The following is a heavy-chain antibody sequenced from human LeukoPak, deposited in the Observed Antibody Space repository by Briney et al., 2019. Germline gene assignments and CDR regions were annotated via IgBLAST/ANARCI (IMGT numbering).Heavy chain of an antibody. Sequence: SETLSLTCTVSGGSISSYYWIWIRQPPGKGLEWIGYIYYSGSTNYNPSLKSRVTISVDTSKNQFSLKLSSVTAADTAVYYCARIDYYDSSGYYYPSFDYWGQGTLVTVSS. CDR3: ARIDYYDSSGYYYPSFDY. CDR1: GGSISSYY. CDR2: IYYSGST. V-gene: IGHV4-59*01. D-gene: IGHD3-22*01. J-gene: IGHJ4*02.